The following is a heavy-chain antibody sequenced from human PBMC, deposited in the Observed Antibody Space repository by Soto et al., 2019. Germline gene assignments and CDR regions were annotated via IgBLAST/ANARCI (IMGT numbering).Heavy chain of an antibody. CDR3: ARDLRFWSGYYYYYGMDV. CDR1: GFTFSSYS. V-gene: IGHV3-21*01. D-gene: IGHD3-3*01. CDR2: TSSSSSYI. Sequence: GGSLRLSCAASGFTFSSYSMNWVRQAPGKGLEWVSSTSSSSSYIYYADSVKGRFTISRDNAKNSLYLQMNSLRAEDTAVYYCARDLRFWSGYYYYYGMDVWGQGTTVTVSS. J-gene: IGHJ6*02.